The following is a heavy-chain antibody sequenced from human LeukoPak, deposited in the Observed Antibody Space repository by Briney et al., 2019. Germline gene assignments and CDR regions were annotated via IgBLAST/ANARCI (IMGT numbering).Heavy chain of an antibody. CDR2: IIPIFGTA. Sequence: SVKVSCKASGGTFSSYAISWVRQAPGQGLEWMGGIIPIFGTANYAQKFQGRVTMTRDTSTSTVYMKLSSLKSEDTAVYYCARVHYGDPDDYWGQGTLVTVSS. D-gene: IGHD4-17*01. CDR3: ARVHYGDPDDY. J-gene: IGHJ4*02. V-gene: IGHV1-69*05. CDR1: GGTFSSYA.